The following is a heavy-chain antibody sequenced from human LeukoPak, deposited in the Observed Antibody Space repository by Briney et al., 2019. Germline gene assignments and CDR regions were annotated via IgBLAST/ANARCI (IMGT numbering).Heavy chain of an antibody. J-gene: IGHJ4*02. D-gene: IGHD2-2*01. Sequence: GGSLRLSCAASGFIFSGYGMHWVRQAPGKGLEGVALISYDGSNKYYADSVKGRFTISRDSSKNTLYLQMNSLRAEDTAVYYCAKDRSPAAVPEKGYFDYWGQGTLVTVSS. V-gene: IGHV3-30*18. CDR2: ISYDGSNK. CDR1: GFIFSGYG. CDR3: AKDRSPAAVPEKGYFDY.